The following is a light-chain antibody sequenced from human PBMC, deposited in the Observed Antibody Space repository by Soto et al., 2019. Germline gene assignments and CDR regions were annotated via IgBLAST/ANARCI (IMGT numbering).Light chain of an antibody. CDR2: EDN. CDR3: QSYHTRNHFVV. CDR1: SGSIASNY. J-gene: IGLJ2*01. V-gene: IGLV6-57*04. Sequence: NFMLTQPHSVSESPGKTVTISCTRSSGSIASNYVQWYQQRPGSAPTTVIYEDNQRPSGVPDRFSGSIDSSSNSASLTISGLKTEDEADYYCQSYHTRNHFVVFGGGTELTVL.